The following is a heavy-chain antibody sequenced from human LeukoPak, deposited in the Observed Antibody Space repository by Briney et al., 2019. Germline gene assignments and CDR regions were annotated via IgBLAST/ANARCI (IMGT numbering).Heavy chain of an antibody. CDR2: ISSSSSTI. Sequence: GGSLRLSCAASGFTFSSYSMNWVRQAPGKGLEWVSYISSSSSTIYYADSVKGRFTISRDNAKNSLYLQMNSLRAEDTAVYYCAREGDYYDSSGYDYFDYWGQGTLVTVSS. V-gene: IGHV3-48*01. CDR3: AREGDYYDSSGYDYFDY. CDR1: GFTFSSYS. D-gene: IGHD3-22*01. J-gene: IGHJ4*02.